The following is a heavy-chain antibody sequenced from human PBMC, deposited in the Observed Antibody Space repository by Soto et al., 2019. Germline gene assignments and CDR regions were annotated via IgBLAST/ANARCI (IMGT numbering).Heavy chain of an antibody. D-gene: IGHD4-17*01. J-gene: IGHJ5*02. Sequence: SETLSLTWTVSGGSLSSYYWSWIRQPPGKGLEWIGYIYYSGSTNYNPSLKSRVTISVDTSKNQFSLKLSSVTAADTAVYYCARETDYGDSNWFDPWGQGTLVTVSS. CDR3: ARETDYGDSNWFDP. CDR1: GGSLSSYY. CDR2: IYYSGST. V-gene: IGHV4-59*01.